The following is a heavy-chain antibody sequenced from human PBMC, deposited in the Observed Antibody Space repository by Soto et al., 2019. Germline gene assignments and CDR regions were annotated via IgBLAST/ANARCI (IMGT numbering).Heavy chain of an antibody. CDR3: ARLPTSGYHTHYYYGMDV. CDR2: ISPCNDNT. J-gene: IGHJ6*02. Sequence: QVYLEQSGAEVKKPGASVKVTCKASGYTFWNFGISWVRQAPGQGLEWMGWISPCNDNTNSAQKFQDRVTMTTDTSTSTGYMELRSLRSDDTAVYYCARLPTSGYHTHYYYGMDVWGQGTTVTVSS. D-gene: IGHD3-22*01. V-gene: IGHV1-18*01. CDR1: GYTFWNFG.